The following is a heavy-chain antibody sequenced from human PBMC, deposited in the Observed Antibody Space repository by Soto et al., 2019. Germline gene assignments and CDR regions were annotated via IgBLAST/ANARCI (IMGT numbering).Heavy chain of an antibody. CDR2: INYSGST. CDR1: GGFISSYY. D-gene: IGHD6-13*01. Sequence: SDTLSLTCSVSGGFISSYYWSWVRQPPGKGLEWIGYINYSGSTSHNPSLKSRVTISVDKSKNQFSLNLSSVTAADTAMYYCARGGYSSSRYAMDVWGQGTTVTVSS. V-gene: IGHV4-59*01. CDR3: ARGGYSSSRYAMDV. J-gene: IGHJ6*02.